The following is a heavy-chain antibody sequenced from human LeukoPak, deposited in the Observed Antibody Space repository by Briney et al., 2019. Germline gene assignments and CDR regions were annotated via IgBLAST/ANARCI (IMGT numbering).Heavy chain of an antibody. J-gene: IGHJ6*03. Sequence: EASVKVSCKASGYTFTSYGISWVRQAPGQGLEWMGWISAYNGNTNYAQKFQGRVTMTTDTSTSTAYMELSSLRSEDTAVYYCARNVFGKDYYYYYMDVWGKGTTVTVSS. V-gene: IGHV1-18*01. CDR3: ARNVFGKDYYYYYMDV. CDR1: GYTFTSYG. CDR2: ISAYNGNT. D-gene: IGHD3-3*01.